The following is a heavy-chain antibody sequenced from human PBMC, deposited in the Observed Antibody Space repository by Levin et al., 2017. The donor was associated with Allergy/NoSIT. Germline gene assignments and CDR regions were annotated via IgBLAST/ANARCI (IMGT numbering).Heavy chain of an antibody. Sequence: GGSLRLSCAASGFTFSSYWMSWVHQAPGKGLEWVANIKQDGSEKYYVDSVKGRFTISRDNAKNSLYLQMNSLRAEDTAVYYCARDQATYYDISDWGYMDVWGKGTTVTVSS. CDR2: IKQDGSEK. J-gene: IGHJ6*03. D-gene: IGHD3-9*01. V-gene: IGHV3-7*01. CDR3: ARDQATYYDISDWGYMDV. CDR1: GFTFSSYW.